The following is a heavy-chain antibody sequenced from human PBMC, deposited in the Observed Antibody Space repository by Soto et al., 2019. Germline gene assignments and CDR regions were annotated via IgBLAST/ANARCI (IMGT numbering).Heavy chain of an antibody. D-gene: IGHD7-27*01. CDR3: ARVLGRFDP. Sequence: QLQLQESGSGLVKSSQTLSLTCVVSGDSISSGGYSWSWIRQPPGKGLEWIGYIYQSGNTYYNPSLKSRVSISVDRSKNRFSLKLSSMTAADTAVYFCARVLGRFDPWGQGTLVTVSS. J-gene: IGHJ5*02. CDR2: IYQSGNT. CDR1: GDSISSGGYS. V-gene: IGHV4-30-2*01.